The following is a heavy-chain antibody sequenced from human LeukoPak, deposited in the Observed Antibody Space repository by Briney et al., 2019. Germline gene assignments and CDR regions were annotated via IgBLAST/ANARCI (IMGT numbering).Heavy chain of an antibody. Sequence: GGSLRLSCAASGFTFSSYAMGWVRQAPGKGLEWVSGLSTSGGSTYYADSVKGQFTISRDNSKNTLYLQMNSLRAEDTAVYYCATTLLRASTYMDVWGKGTTVTVSS. D-gene: IGHD1-1*01. J-gene: IGHJ6*03. V-gene: IGHV3-23*01. CDR3: ATTLLRASTYMDV. CDR1: GFTFSSYA. CDR2: LSTSGGST.